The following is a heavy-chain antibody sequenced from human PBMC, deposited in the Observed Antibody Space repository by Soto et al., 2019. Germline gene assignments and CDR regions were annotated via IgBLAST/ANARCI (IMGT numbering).Heavy chain of an antibody. Sequence: QVQLVQSGAEVKKPGASLKVSCKASGYTFSSYGISWVRQAPGQGLEWMGWISAYTGKTNYARKLQGRVTMTTDTSTSTAYMEVRSLRSDDTAVYYCARDLDSGSYYFDYWGQGTLVTVSS. D-gene: IGHD1-26*01. J-gene: IGHJ4*02. CDR2: ISAYTGKT. CDR3: ARDLDSGSYYFDY. CDR1: GYTFSSYG. V-gene: IGHV1-18*04.